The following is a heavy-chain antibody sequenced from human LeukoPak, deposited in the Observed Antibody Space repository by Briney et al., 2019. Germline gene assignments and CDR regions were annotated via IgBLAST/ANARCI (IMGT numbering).Heavy chain of an antibody. J-gene: IGHJ4*02. V-gene: IGHV3-11*03. CDR2: ISTRTDT. Sequence: GGSLRLSCAASGFTFSDSYMSWIRQAPGKGLEWISYISTRTDTTYADSVKGRFTISRDNARNSLYLQMNSLRAEDTAVYYCARPRWGSTRDFDSWGQGALVTVSS. CDR3: ARPRWGSTRDFDS. CDR1: GFTFSDSY. D-gene: IGHD2-2*01.